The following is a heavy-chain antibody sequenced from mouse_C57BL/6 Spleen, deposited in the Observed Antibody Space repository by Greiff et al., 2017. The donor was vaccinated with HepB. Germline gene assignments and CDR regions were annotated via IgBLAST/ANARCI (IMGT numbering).Heavy chain of an antibody. V-gene: IGHV1-4*01. CDR3: ARKGITTVVASFDY. J-gene: IGHJ2*01. CDR1: GYTFTSYT. Sequence: QVQLKQSGAELARPGASVKMSCKASGYTFTSYTMHWEKQRPGQGLEWIGYINPSSGYTKYNQKFKDKATLTADKSSSTAYMQLSSLTSEDSAVYYCARKGITTVVASFDYWGQGTTLTVSS. CDR2: INPSSGYT. D-gene: IGHD1-1*01.